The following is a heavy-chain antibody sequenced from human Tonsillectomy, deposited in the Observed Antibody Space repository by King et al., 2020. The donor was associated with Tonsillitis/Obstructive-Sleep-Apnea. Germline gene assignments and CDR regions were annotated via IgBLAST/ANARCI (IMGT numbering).Heavy chain of an antibody. CDR2: IYYSGST. CDR1: GSSISSGGYY. Sequence: QLQESGPGLVKPSQTLSLTCTVSGSSISSGGYYWSWIRQHPGKGLEWIGYIYYSGSTYYNPSLKSRVTISVDTSKNQFSLKLSSVTAADTAVYYCARDAPLIVVVPAADYYYYYMDVWGKGTTVTVSS. D-gene: IGHD2-2*01. J-gene: IGHJ6*03. CDR3: ARDAPLIVVVPAADYYYYYMDV. V-gene: IGHV4-31*03.